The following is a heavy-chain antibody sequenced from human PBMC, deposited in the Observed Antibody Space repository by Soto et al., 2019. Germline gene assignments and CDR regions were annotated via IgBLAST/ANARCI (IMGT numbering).Heavy chain of an antibody. Sequence: SATLSLTCTVSGGSVTRANYYGSCIRQPPGNGPEWIGLVSNSGHNNYNPYLKSRVTTSPDNQQSQFSLQMLSVTPADTDVYSSARDFSFWGQGILVTVSS. CDR3: ARDFSF. CDR1: GGSVTRANYY. CDR2: VSNSGHN. J-gene: IGHJ4*02. V-gene: IGHV4-61*01.